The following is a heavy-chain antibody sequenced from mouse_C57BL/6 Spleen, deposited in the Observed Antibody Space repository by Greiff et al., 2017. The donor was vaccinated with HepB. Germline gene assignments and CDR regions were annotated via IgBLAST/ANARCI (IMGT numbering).Heavy chain of an antibody. CDR2: ISYDGSN. J-gene: IGHJ4*01. CDR3: ARGYYGSREGAMDY. V-gene: IGHV3-6*01. Sequence: EVQLQESGPGLVKPSQSLSLTCSVTGYSITSGYYWNWIRQFPGNKLEWMGYISYDGSNNYNPSLKNRISITRDTSKNQFFLKLNSVTTEDTATYYCARGYYGSREGAMDYWGQGTSVTVSS. D-gene: IGHD1-1*01. CDR1: GYSITSGYY.